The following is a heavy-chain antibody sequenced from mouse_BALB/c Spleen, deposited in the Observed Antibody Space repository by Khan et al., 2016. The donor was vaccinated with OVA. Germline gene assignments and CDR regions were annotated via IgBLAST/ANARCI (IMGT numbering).Heavy chain of an antibody. CDR1: GFTFSDYY. V-gene: IGHV5-4*02. CDR2: ISDGGSYT. Sequence: EVELVESGGGLVKPGGSLKLSCAASGFTFSDYYMYWVRQTPEKRLEWVATISDGGSYTYYPDSVKGRFTFSRDDAKNNLYLQMSSLKSEDTAMYYCARGYYGDPFAYWGQGTLVTVSA. J-gene: IGHJ3*01. CDR3: ARGYYGDPFAY. D-gene: IGHD2-13*01.